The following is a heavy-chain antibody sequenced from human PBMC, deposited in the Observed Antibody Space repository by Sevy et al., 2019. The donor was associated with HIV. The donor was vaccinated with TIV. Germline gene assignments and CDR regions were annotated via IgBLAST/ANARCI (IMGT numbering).Heavy chain of an antibody. CDR1: GFTFSAYG. CDR2: IYYDGSNK. D-gene: IGHD3-10*01. CDR3: AKDYGSGYTDY. Sequence: GGSLRLSCVASGFTFSAYGMLWVRQAPGKGLEWVAIIYYDGSNKYYSDSVEGRFTISRDNSKNTLFLQMSSLRAEDTAVYYCAKDYGSGYTDYWGQGTLVTVSS. V-gene: IGHV3-33*06. J-gene: IGHJ4*02.